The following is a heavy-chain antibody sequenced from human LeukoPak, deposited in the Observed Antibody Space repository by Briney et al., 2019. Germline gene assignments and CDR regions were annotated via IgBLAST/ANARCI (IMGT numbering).Heavy chain of an antibody. J-gene: IGHJ3*01. Sequence: GGSLRLSCAASGFTFSNYWIHWVRQVPGKGLVWVSRIDSDGTTTRYADSVKGRFTISRDNAKNTVYLQMNSLTAEDTAVYYCARHIYGAGSPTGGAFDVWGQGTMVTVSS. CDR3: ARHIYGAGSPTGGAFDV. CDR2: IDSDGTTT. V-gene: IGHV3-74*01. D-gene: IGHD3-10*01. CDR1: GFTFSNYW.